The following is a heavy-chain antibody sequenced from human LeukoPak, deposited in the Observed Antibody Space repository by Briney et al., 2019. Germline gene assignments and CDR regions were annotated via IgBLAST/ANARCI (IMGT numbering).Heavy chain of an antibody. J-gene: IGHJ4*02. V-gene: IGHV5-51*01. CDR2: IYPDGSDT. Sequence: GESLKISCRASGYNFTSSWIGWVRQMPGKGLECMGIIYPDGSDTRYSPSFQGQVTISADRSISTAYLQWSSLTASDTAMYYCARAETSRLDPFDFWGRGTLVTVSS. CDR1: GYNFTSSW. CDR3: ARAETSRLDPFDF.